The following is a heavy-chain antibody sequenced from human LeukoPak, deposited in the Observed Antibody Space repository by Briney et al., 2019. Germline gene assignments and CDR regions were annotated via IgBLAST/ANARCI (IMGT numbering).Heavy chain of an antibody. CDR1: GGTFSSYA. CDR3: ARLVGYCRSTSCLDFDY. V-gene: IGHV1-69*05. J-gene: IGHJ4*02. D-gene: IGHD2-2*01. Sequence: SVKVSCKASGGTFSSYAISWVRQAPGQGLEWMGGIIPIFGTANYAQKFQGRVTITTDESTSTAYMELSSLRSDDTAVYYCARLVGYCRSTSCLDFDYWGQGTLVTVSS. CDR2: IIPIFGTA.